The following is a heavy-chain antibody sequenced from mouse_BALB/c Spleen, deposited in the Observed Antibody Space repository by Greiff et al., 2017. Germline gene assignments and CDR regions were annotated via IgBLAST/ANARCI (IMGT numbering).Heavy chain of an antibody. V-gene: IGHV5-17*02. CDR3: ARSGYGNYFAY. J-gene: IGHJ3*01. Sequence: EVMLVESGGGLVQPGGSRKLSCAASGFTFSSFGMHWVRQAPEKGLEWVAYISSGSSTIYYADTVKGRFTISRDNPKNTLFLQMTSLRSEDTAIYYCARSGYGNYFAYWGQGTLVTVSA. CDR1: GFTFSSFG. D-gene: IGHD2-10*02. CDR2: ISSGSSTI.